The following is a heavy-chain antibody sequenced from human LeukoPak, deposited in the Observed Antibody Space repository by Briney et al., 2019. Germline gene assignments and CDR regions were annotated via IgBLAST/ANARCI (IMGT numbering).Heavy chain of an antibody. D-gene: IGHD3-16*01. CDR1: GFTFSNND. V-gene: IGHV3-23*01. CDR3: ARRGTDFGGFDY. CDR2: ISGSGDTT. J-gene: IGHJ4*02. Sequence: PGGSLRLSCAASGFTFSNNDMSWVRQAPGKGLEWVSGISGSGDTTNYGDSVKGRFTISRDNSKNRLYLQMNSLRVEDTAVYYCARRGTDFGGFDYWGQGTLVTVPS.